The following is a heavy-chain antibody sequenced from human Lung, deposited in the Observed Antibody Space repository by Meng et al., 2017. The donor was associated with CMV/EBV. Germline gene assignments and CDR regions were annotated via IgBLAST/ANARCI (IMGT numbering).Heavy chain of an antibody. CDR1: GYTFTSYN. J-gene: IGHJ6*02. V-gene: IGHV1-46*01. CDR3: ARAGVLPSDPTANRYYGLDV. CDR2: INPSDRWT. D-gene: IGHD1-14*01. Sequence: SVXVSXXASGYTFTSYNMHWVRQAPGQGLEWMGMINPSDRWTTYAQRFQGRVTMTTDTSTSTVYMELSSLRSDDTAVYYCARAGVLPSDPTANRYYGLDVWGQGTTVXVSS.